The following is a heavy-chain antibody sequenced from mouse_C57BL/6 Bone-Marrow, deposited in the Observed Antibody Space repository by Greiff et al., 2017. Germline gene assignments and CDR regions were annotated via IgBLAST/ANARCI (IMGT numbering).Heavy chain of an antibody. Sequence: DVQLQESGGDLVKPGGSLKLSCAASGFTFSSYGMSWVRQTPDKRLEWVATIRSGGSYTYYPDSVKGRFTISRDNAKNTLYLQMSSLKSEDTAMYYCARQRGGNYPVAYWGQGTLVTVSA. CDR2: IRSGGSYT. CDR1: GFTFSSYG. D-gene: IGHD2-1*01. CDR3: ARQRGGNYPVAY. V-gene: IGHV5-6*01. J-gene: IGHJ3*01.